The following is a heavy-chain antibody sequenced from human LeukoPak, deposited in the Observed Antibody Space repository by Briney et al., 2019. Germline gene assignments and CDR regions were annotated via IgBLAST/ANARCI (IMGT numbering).Heavy chain of an antibody. V-gene: IGHV3-30*04. CDR1: GFTFSTFA. J-gene: IGHJ4*02. CDR3: ARGWGGSSWPFDY. D-gene: IGHD6-13*01. CDR2: ISYNVSYY. Sequence: PGGSLRLSCTGSGFTFSTFALHWVRQAPGKGLEWVAFISYNVSYYDYSDSVKDRFTISRDNSKNTLYLQMNSLRPEDAAVYYCARGWGGSSWPFDYWGQGTLVTVSS.